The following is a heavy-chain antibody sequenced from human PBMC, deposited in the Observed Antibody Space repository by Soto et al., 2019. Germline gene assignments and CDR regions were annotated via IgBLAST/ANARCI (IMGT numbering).Heavy chain of an antibody. CDR3: AKDIKVVTRYYYYGMDV. D-gene: IGHD2-15*01. V-gene: IGHV1-69*13. Sequence: SVKVSCKASGGTFSSYAISWVRQAPGQGLEWMGGIIPIFGTANYAQKFQGRVTITADESTSTAYMELSSLRSEDTAVYYCAKDIKVVTRYYYYGMDVWGQGTTVTVSS. J-gene: IGHJ6*02. CDR1: GGTFSSYA. CDR2: IIPIFGTA.